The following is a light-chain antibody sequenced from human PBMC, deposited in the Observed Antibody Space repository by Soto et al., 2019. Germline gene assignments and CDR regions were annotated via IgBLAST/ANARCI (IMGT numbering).Light chain of an antibody. Sequence: QSALTQPASMSGSPGQSITISCTGTSSDVGTYHYVSWYQQHPGKAPKLIIYEVDNRPSGVSDRFSASKSGNTASLTISRLQAEDEAHYYCGSYSSSSTPWVFGGGTKVTVL. V-gene: IGLV2-14*01. J-gene: IGLJ3*02. CDR3: GSYSSSSTPWV. CDR1: SSDVGTYHY. CDR2: EVD.